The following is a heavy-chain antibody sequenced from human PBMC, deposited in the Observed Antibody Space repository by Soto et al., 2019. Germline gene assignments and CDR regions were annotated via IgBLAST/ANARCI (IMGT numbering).Heavy chain of an antibody. CDR2: IKQDGSEK. J-gene: IGHJ6*02. Sequence: DVQLVESGGGLVQPGESLRLSCAAYRFSFSNYWMTWVRQAPGKGLEWVANIKQDGSEKTHVDSVKGRFTISRDNAKNSLYLEMNFLRVEDTAVYYCARAAYSYDGLDVWGQGTTVTVS. V-gene: IGHV3-7*04. CDR3: ARAAYSYDGLDV. CDR1: RFSFSNYW. D-gene: IGHD5-18*01.